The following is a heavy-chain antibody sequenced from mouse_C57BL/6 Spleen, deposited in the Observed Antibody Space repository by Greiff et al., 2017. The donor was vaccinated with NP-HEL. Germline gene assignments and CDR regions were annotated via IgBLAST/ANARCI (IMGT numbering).Heavy chain of an antibody. V-gene: IGHV1-80*01. CDR1: GYAFSSYW. CDR3: ARGTTVPPSYAMDY. J-gene: IGHJ4*01. D-gene: IGHD1-1*01. Sequence: QVQLKESGAELVKPGASVKISCKASGYAFSSYWMNWVKQRPGKGLEWIGHIYPGDGDTNYNGKFKGKATLTADKSSSTAYMQLSSLTSEDSAVYFCARGTTVPPSYAMDYWGQGTSVTVSS. CDR2: IYPGDGDT.